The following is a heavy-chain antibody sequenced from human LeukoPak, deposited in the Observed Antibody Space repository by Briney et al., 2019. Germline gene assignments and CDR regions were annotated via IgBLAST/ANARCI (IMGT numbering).Heavy chain of an antibody. V-gene: IGHV3-23*01. D-gene: IGHD3-22*01. J-gene: IGHJ4*01. CDR3: AKGSYYDSSGSFYFDY. Sequence: GGSLRLSCAASGFTFSSYAMSWVRQAPGKGLEWVSGISGSGDNTYYADSVRGRFTISRDNSKNTLYVQVNSLGTEDTAAYYCAKGSYYDSSGSFYFDYWGQEPWSPSPQ. CDR1: GFTFSSYA. CDR2: ISGSGDNT.